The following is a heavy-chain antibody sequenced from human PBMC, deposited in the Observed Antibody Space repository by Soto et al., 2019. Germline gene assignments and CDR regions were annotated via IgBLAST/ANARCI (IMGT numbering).Heavy chain of an antibody. J-gene: IGHJ6*02. CDR2: ISGRGTTI. CDR3: ARLGFCTGTXCNHYFYYYPMDI. D-gene: IGHD2-8*02. Sequence: GGSLRLSCAASGFSFSSYAMNWVRQAPGKGLEWVSFISGRGTTIYYADSVKGRFTVSRDNAQNSLFLQVDSLRDEDTAVYYCARLGFCTGTXCNHYFYYYPMDIWGQGTTVTVSS. CDR1: GFSFSSYA. V-gene: IGHV3-48*02.